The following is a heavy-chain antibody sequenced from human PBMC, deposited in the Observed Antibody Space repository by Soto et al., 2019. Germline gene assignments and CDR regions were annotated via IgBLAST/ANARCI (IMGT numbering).Heavy chain of an antibody. CDR1: GYTFTNYG. Sequence: ASVKVSCKASGYTFTNYGINWVRQAPGQGLEWMGWISAYNGNTNYAQKLQGRVTMTTDTSTSTAYMELGSLRSDDTAVYYCARADRYGDLGHSDYWGQGTLVTGSS. D-gene: IGHD4-17*01. J-gene: IGHJ4*02. V-gene: IGHV1-18*01. CDR2: ISAYNGNT. CDR3: ARADRYGDLGHSDY.